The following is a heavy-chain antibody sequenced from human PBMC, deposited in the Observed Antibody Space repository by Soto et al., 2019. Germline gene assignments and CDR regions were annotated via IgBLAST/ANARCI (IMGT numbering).Heavy chain of an antibody. CDR2: VYYSGST. V-gene: IGHV4-59*01. Sequence: PSETLSLTCTVSGDSISFGYHWAWIRQPPGKGLEWIGCVYYSGSTKYNPSLKSRVTISVDTSKSQFSLKLNSVTAADTAVYYCAGSVAGTLDYWGRGFLVTVSS. J-gene: IGHJ4*02. CDR3: AGSVAGTLDY. D-gene: IGHD6-19*01. CDR1: GDSISFGYH.